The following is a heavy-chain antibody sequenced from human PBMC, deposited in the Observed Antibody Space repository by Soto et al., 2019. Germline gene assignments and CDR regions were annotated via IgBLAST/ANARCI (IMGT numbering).Heavy chain of an antibody. J-gene: IGHJ4*02. CDR1: GFSLSTSGMC. Sequence: SGPTLVNPTQTLTLTCTSSGFSLSTSGMCVSWIRQPPGKALEWLARIDWDDDKYYSTSLKTRLTISKDTSKNQVVLTMTNMDPVDTATYYCARIQASGGSCYSGNDYWGQGTLVTVSS. CDR2: IDWDDDK. CDR3: ARIQASGGSCYSGNDY. V-gene: IGHV2-70*11. D-gene: IGHD2-15*01.